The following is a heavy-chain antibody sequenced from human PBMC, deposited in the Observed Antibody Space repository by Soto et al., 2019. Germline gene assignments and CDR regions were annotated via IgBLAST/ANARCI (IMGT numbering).Heavy chain of an antibody. D-gene: IGHD5-18*01. Sequence: ASLKVSCQVSGDTFTNFAICWLRQAPGQGLEWMGGIIPMFDTPHYAQNFRGRVTITADGATTTAYMELNSLRSADTAVYYCAAGGHNDGYNYYYGMDVWGQGTTVYVSS. CDR3: AAGGHNDGYNYYYGMDV. J-gene: IGHJ6*02. V-gene: IGHV1-69*19. CDR1: GDTFTNFA. CDR2: IIPMFDTP.